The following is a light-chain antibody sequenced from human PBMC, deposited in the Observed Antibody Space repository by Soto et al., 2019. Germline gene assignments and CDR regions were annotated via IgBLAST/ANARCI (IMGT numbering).Light chain of an antibody. CDR1: SSNIGAGYD. CDR2: GNN. CDR3: QSYDSSLSGSL. J-gene: IGLJ2*01. V-gene: IGLV1-40*01. Sequence: QSVLTQPPSVSGAPGQRVTISCTGSSSNIGAGYDVHWYQHLPGTAPKLLIYGNNNRPSGVPDRFSGSKSGTSASLAITGLQAEDEADYYCQSYDSSLSGSLFGGGTKLTVL.